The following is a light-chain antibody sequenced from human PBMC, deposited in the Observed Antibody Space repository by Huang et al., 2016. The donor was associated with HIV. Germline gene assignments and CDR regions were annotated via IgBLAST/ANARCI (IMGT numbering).Light chain of an antibody. CDR2: GAS. CDR3: QQYNPWPPWT. V-gene: IGKV3-15*01. J-gene: IGKJ1*01. CDR1: QRVDIN. Sequence: EIVMTQSPATLSVSPGERATLSCRGRQRVDINLACYKQKVGQPPRLLVYGASTRATGSPTRFSGSVSGTEFNLTISSLQSEDFAVYYCQQYNPWPPWTFGQGTRVEIK.